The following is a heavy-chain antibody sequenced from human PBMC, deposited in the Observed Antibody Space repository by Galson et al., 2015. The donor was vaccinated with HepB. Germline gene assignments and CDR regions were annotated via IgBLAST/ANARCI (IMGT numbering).Heavy chain of an antibody. D-gene: IGHD6-19*01. Sequence: SLRLSCAASGFTFSSYGMHWVRQAPGKGLEWVAVISYDGSNKYYADSVKGRFTISRDNSKNTLYLQMNSLRAEDTAVYYCAKGSGAVAGNYFDYWGQGTLVTVSS. V-gene: IGHV3-30*18. CDR3: AKGSGAVAGNYFDY. CDR2: ISYDGSNK. J-gene: IGHJ4*02. CDR1: GFTFSSYG.